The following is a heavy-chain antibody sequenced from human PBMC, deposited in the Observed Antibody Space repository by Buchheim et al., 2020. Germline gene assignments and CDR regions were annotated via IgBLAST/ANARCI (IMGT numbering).Heavy chain of an antibody. Sequence: QVQLQESGPGLVKPSQTLSLTCTVSGGSISSGDYYWSWIRQPPGKGLEWIGYIYYSGITYYNPSLKIRVTISVDTSKHQLSLKLSSVTAADTAVYYCATSIAARWGRNWYFDLWGRGTL. CDR1: GGSISSGDYY. CDR3: ATSIAARWGRNWYFDL. V-gene: IGHV4-30-4*01. CDR2: IYYSGIT. J-gene: IGHJ2*01. D-gene: IGHD6-6*01.